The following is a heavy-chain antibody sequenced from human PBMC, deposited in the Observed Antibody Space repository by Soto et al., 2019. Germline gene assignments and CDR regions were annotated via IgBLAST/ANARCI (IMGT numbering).Heavy chain of an antibody. D-gene: IGHD2-8*01. CDR1: GGSISSGDYY. V-gene: IGHV4-30-4*01. J-gene: IGHJ4*02. CDR3: ARASMVYAMGFDY. Sequence: SETLSLTCTVSGGSISSGDYYWSWIRQPPGKGLEWIGYIYYSGSTYYNPSLKSRVTISVDTSKSQFSLKLSSVTAADTAVYYCARASMVYAMGFDYWGQGTLVTVSS. CDR2: IYYSGST.